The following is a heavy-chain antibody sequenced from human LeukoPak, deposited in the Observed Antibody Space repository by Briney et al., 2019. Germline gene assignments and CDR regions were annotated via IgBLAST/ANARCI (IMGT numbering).Heavy chain of an antibody. D-gene: IGHD3-10*01. CDR1: GFTFSSYG. CDR2: IRYDGSNK. V-gene: IGHV3-30*02. J-gene: IGHJ4*02. CDR3: ARHEDPRGTPFDY. Sequence: GGSLRLSCAASGFTFSSYGMHWVRQAPGKGLEWVAFIRYDGSNKYYADSVKGRFTISRDNSKNTLYLQMNSLRAEDTAVYYCARHEDPRGTPFDYWGQGTLVTVSS.